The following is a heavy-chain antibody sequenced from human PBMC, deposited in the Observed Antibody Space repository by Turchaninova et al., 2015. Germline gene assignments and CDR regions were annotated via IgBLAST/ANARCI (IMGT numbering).Heavy chain of an antibody. J-gene: IGHJ5*02. Sequence: QVQLQQWGAGLLKPSETLSLTCAVYGGSFSGYYWSWIRQPPGKGLGWIGEINHSGSTNYNPSLKSRVTISVDTSKNQFSLKLSSVTAADTAVYYCARGDSGGNWFDPWGQGTLVTVSS. CDR1: GGSFSGYY. D-gene: IGHD2-15*01. CDR3: ARGDSGGNWFDP. V-gene: IGHV4-34*01. CDR2: INHSGST.